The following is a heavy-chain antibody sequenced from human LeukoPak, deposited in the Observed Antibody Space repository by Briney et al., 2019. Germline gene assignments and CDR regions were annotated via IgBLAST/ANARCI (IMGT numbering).Heavy chain of an antibody. Sequence: GGSLRLSCAASGFTFSSYAMSWVRQGPEKGLEWVSVLSGSGGSTYYADSVKGRFTISRDNSKNTLYLQINSLRAEDTAVYYCAKGDTPMVRRYYFDYWGQGTLVTVSS. V-gene: IGHV3-23*01. J-gene: IGHJ4*02. CDR1: GFTFSSYA. D-gene: IGHD5-18*01. CDR3: AKGDTPMVRRYYFDY. CDR2: LSGSGGST.